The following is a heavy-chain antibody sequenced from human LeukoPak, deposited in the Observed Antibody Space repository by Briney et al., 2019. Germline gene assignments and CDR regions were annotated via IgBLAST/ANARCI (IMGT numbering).Heavy chain of an antibody. CDR1: GMTFSHRW. Sequence: GWSLRLSCAGSGMTFSHRWMHWVRQAPGKGLVWVSLIKNDGRTTIYADSVKGRFTISRDNGKSTLYLQMNSLRAEDTGIYYCTTGPSYGYEWWGQGTVVTVSS. J-gene: IGHJ4*02. V-gene: IGHV3-74*01. CDR3: TTGPSYGYEW. D-gene: IGHD3-16*01. CDR2: IKNDGRTT.